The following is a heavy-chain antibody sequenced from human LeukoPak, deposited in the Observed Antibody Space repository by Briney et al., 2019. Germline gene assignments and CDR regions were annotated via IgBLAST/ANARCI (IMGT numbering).Heavy chain of an antibody. J-gene: IGHJ4*02. V-gene: IGHV4-30-2*01. D-gene: IGHD4-23*01. CDR1: GGSISSGGYY. CDR3: ARVVYYGGNSGLFDY. CDR2: IYHSGST. Sequence: SQTLSLTCTVSGGSISSGGYYWSWIRQPPGKGLEWIGYIYHSGSTYYNPSLKSRVTISVDTSKNQFSLKLSSVTAADTAVYYCARVVYYGGNSGLFDYWGQGTLVTVSS.